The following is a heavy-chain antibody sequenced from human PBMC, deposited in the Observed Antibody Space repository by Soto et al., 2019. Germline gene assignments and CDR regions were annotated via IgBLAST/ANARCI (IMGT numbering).Heavy chain of an antibody. CDR3: ACNAGVWLIASFDY. J-gene: IGHJ4*02. Sequence: QVQLVESGGGVVQPGRSLRLSCAASGLTFTTYPIHWVRQAPGKGLEWVAGISKDGANKDYAESVRGRFTISRDNSKNKLYLQMTSPRAEDMSVYDCACNAGVWLIASFDYWGQGTQVTFSS. CDR2: ISKDGANK. CDR1: GLTFTTYP. D-gene: IGHD6-19*01. V-gene: IGHV3-30-3*01.